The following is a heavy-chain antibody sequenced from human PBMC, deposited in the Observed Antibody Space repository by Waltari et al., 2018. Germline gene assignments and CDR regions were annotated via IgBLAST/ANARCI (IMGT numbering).Heavy chain of an antibody. CDR2: VWSDGNEK. CDR1: GFTMVSYF. CDR3: AKEQEAFDI. V-gene: IGHV3-33*06. J-gene: IGHJ3*02. Sequence: QLQLVESGGGVVQPGKSLRLSGAASGFTMVSYFMHWVRQAPGKGLEWVAVVWSDGNEKYYGDSVKGRFTISRDNSKNIVYLQMNSLRAEDTAVYFCAKEQEAFDIWGQGTVVTVS.